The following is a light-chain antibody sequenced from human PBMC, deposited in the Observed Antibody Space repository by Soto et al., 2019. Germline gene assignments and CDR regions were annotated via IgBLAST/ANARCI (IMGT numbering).Light chain of an antibody. CDR3: QQYRSSPRT. CDR2: DAS. CDR1: QSLSNSY. J-gene: IGKJ1*01. Sequence: EIVLTQSPGTLSLFPGERATLSCRASQSLSNSYLAWYQQKPGQAPRLLIYDASSRATGIPDRFSGSGSGTDFTLIISRLDPEDFAVYYCQQYRSSPRTFGQGTKVEIK. V-gene: IGKV3-20*01.